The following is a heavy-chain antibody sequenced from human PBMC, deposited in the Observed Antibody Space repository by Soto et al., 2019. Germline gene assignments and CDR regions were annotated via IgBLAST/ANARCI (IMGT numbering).Heavy chain of an antibody. J-gene: IGHJ6*03. CDR3: ASVRGVVTPYFSSFYMDV. CDR2: ITSSSNSI. D-gene: IGHD3-3*01. V-gene: IGHV3-21*01. CDR1: GFTFSHYM. Sequence: EEQLVESGGGLVKPGGSLRLSCAASGFTFSHYMMNWVRQAPGQGLEWVSSITSSSNSIYNADSEKGRFTNSRNNAKNSLYVQVNSLRAEDTAVYCCASVRGVVTPYFSSFYMDVWGIGTTVTVSS.